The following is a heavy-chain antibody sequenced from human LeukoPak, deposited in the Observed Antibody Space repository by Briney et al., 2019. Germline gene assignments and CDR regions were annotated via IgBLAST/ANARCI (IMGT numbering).Heavy chain of an antibody. V-gene: IGHV3-7*01. CDR2: IKQDGSEK. CDR1: GFTFSSHG. D-gene: IGHD6-13*01. CDR3: ARVSSSWYVWYYFDY. J-gene: IGHJ4*02. Sequence: GGSLRLSCAASGFTFSSHGMNWVRQAPGKGLEWVANIKQDGSEKYYVDSVKGRFTISRDNAKNSLYLQMNSLRAEDTAVYYCARVSSSWYVWYYFDYWGQGTLVTVSS.